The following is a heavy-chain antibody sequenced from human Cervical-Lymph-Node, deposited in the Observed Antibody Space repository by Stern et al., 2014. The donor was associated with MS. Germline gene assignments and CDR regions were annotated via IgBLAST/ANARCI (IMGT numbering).Heavy chain of an antibody. D-gene: IGHD6-6*01. CDR1: GYTFTGYY. CDR2: INPNTGDS. CDR3: AREREQLVGRDAAAKAGFDP. V-gene: IGHV1-2*04. J-gene: IGHJ5*02. Sequence: VQLVQSGAEVKQPGASVTVSCKASGYTFTGYYVHWVRQAPGKGLEWMGWINPNTGDSDFANKFQDCVSVTRNTSINTVCMELTRLSPDDTAIYYCAREREQLVGRDAAAKAGFDPWGQGSLVTVSS.